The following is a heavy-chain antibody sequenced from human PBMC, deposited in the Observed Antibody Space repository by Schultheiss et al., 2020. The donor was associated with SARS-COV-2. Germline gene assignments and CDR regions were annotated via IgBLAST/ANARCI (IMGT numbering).Heavy chain of an antibody. CDR1: GFTFSSYA. J-gene: IGHJ4*02. CDR3: ATRTGATTY. CDR2: ISSDGSNR. Sequence: GESLKISCAASGFTFSSYALHWVRQAPGKGLEWVAVISSDGSNRYCADSVKGRFTISRDNSKNTLYLQTNSLRAEDTAVYYCATRTGATTYWGQGTLVTVSS. V-gene: IGHV3-30*04. D-gene: IGHD1-26*01.